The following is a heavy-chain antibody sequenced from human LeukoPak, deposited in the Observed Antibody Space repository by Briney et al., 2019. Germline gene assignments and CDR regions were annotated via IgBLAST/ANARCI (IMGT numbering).Heavy chain of an antibody. J-gene: IGHJ4*02. CDR1: GFTFSNSW. CDR2: LRSDGTT. V-gene: IGHV3-74*01. D-gene: IGHD1-26*01. Sequence: GGSLRLSCAASGFTFSNSWMHWVRQTPGKGLVWVSCLRSDGTTTYAESVKGRFTIYRDSAKNTLYLQMNSLRADDTAVYSCARDGSYKFDYWGQGTLVTVSP. CDR3: ARDGSYKFDY.